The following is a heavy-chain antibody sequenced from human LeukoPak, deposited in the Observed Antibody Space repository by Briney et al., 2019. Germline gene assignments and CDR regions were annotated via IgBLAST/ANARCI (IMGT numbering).Heavy chain of an antibody. CDR1: GGSISSGDYY. J-gene: IGHJ5*02. D-gene: IGHD2-2*01. V-gene: IGHV4-30-4*08. Sequence: SETLSLTCIVSGGSISSGDYYWSWIRQPPGEGLEWIGHIYNSGSTHYNPPLKSRLTISVDMSKNQFSLRLSSVTAADTAVYYCARESMALGHCRSNSCSSYNWFDPWGQGTLVTVSS. CDR2: IYNSGST. CDR3: ARESMALGHCRSNSCSSYNWFDP.